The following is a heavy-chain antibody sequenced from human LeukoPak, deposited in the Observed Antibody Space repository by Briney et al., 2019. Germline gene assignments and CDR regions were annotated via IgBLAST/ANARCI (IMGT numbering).Heavy chain of an antibody. CDR1: GFTFSSYA. CDR2: TSGSGGST. CDR3: AKDHTYDYVWGSYPRGYFDY. D-gene: IGHD3-16*02. V-gene: IGHV3-23*01. J-gene: IGHJ4*02. Sequence: GGSLRLSCAASGFTFSSYAMSWVRQAPGKGLEWVSATSGSGGSTYYADSVKGRFTISRDNSKNTLYLQMNSLRAEDTAVYYCAKDHTYDYVWGSYPRGYFDYWGQGTLVTVSS.